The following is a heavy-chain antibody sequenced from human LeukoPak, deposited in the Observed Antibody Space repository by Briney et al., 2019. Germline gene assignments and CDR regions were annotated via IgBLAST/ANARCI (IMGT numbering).Heavy chain of an antibody. J-gene: IGHJ1*01. V-gene: IGHV3-30*02. Sequence: PGGSLRLSCAASGFTFSSYGMHWVRQAPGKGLEWVAFIRYDGSNKYYADSVKGRFTISRDNSKNTLYLQMNSLRAEDTAVYYCAKLFFRLLSAAPFQHWGQGTLVTVSS. CDR2: IRYDGSNK. D-gene: IGHD6-6*01. CDR1: GFTFSSYG. CDR3: AKLFFRLLSAAPFQH.